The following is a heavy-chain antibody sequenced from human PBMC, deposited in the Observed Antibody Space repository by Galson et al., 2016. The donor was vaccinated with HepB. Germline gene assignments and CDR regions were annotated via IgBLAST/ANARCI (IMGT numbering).Heavy chain of an antibody. CDR2: IIPMFATT. CDR3: ATGQTALFRNLDY. J-gene: IGHJ4*02. V-gene: IGHV1-69*06. Sequence: SVKVSCKASGGTLRTSAISWVRQAPGQGLEWTGGIIPMFATTRYAQKFEGRVTITADTSTNTTYMEMTSLRSEDTAIFYCATGQTALFRNLDYWGQGTLVTVSS. CDR1: GGTLRTSA. D-gene: IGHD5-18*01.